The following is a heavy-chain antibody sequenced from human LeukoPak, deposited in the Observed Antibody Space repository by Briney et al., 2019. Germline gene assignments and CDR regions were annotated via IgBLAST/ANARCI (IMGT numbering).Heavy chain of an antibody. D-gene: IGHD3-10*01. CDR3: ARLSPRYYYGSGGSRDY. J-gene: IGHJ4*02. CDR1: GFTFSNAW. Sequence: GGSLRLSCAASGFTFSNAWMSWVRQAPGKGLEWVGRIKSKTDGGTTDYAAPVKGGFTISKDDSKNTVYLQMNSLKAEDTAVYYCARLSPRYYYGSGGSRDYWGQGTLVTVSS. CDR2: IKSKTDGGTT. V-gene: IGHV3-15*01.